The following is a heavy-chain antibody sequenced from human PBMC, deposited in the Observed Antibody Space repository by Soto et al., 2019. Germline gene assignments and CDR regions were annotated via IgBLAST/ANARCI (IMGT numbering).Heavy chain of an antibody. D-gene: IGHD3-10*01. CDR3: ARRTSRGLLTYYYGMDV. CDR2: IIPIFGTA. J-gene: IGHJ6*02. Sequence: SVKVSCKASGGTFSSYAISWVRQAPGQGLEWMGGIIPIFGTANYAQKFQGRVTITADESTSTAYMELSSLRSEDTAVYYRARRTSRGLLTYYYGMDVWGQGTTVTVSS. CDR1: GGTFSSYA. V-gene: IGHV1-69*13.